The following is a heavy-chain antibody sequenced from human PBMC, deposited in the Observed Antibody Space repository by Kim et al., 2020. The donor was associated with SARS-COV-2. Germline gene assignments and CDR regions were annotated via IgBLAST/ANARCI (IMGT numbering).Heavy chain of an antibody. D-gene: IGHD1-7*01. CDR2: ISYDGSNK. J-gene: IGHJ4*02. CDR1: GFTFSSYG. CDR3: AKDRGNWNYAFIFDY. Sequence: GGSLRLSCAASGFTFSSYGMHWVRQAPGKGLEWVAVISYDGSNKYYADSVKGRFTISRDNSKNTLYLQMNSLRAEDTAVYYCAKDRGNWNYAFIFDYWSQGTLVTVSS. V-gene: IGHV3-30*18.